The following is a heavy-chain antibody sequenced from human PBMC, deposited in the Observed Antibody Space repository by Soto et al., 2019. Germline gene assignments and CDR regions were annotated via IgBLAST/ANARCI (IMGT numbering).Heavy chain of an antibody. CDR3: AIGVDTAMPNYYYYGMDV. J-gene: IGHJ6*02. V-gene: IGHV3-7*05. CDR1: GFTFSSYW. CDR2: IKQDGSEK. D-gene: IGHD5-18*01. Sequence: GGSLRHSCAASGFTFSSYWMSWVRQAPGKGLEWVANIKQDGSEKYYVDSVKGRFTISRDNAKNSLYLQMNSLRAEDTAVYYCAIGVDTAMPNYYYYGMDVWGQGTTVTVSS.